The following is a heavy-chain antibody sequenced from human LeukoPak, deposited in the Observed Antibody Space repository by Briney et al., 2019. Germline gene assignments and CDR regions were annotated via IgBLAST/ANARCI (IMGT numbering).Heavy chain of an antibody. Sequence: GRSLRLSCAASGXTFSSYGVHWVRQAPGKGLEWVGVISYDGSDKYYADSVKGRFTISRDNSNNTLYLQMNGLRAEDTAVYYCAKDSWVYYYGSGSYLDYWGQGTLVTVSS. CDR1: GXTFSSYG. V-gene: IGHV3-30*18. J-gene: IGHJ4*02. CDR3: AKDSWVYYYGSGSYLDY. CDR2: ISYDGSDK. D-gene: IGHD3-10*01.